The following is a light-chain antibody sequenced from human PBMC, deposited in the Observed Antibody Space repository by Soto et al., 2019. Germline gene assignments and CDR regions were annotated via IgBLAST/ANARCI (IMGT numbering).Light chain of an antibody. J-gene: IGLJ2*01. CDR2: DVS. Sequence: QSALTQPASVSGSPGQSITFSCTGTSNDIGGYNYVSWYQQHPGKAPKLMIFDVSNRPSGVSYRFSGSKSGKTASLTISGLPAEDEADYYCSSYTSSSTLLFGGGTKLTVL. V-gene: IGLV2-14*01. CDR3: SSYTSSSTLL. CDR1: SNDIGGYNY.